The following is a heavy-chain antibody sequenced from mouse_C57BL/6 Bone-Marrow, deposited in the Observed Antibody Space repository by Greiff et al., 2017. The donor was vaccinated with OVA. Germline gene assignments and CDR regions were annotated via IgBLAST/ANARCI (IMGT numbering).Heavy chain of an antibody. CDR2: IDPANGTT. V-gene: IGHV14-3*01. CDR1: GFNIKNTY. Sequence: VQLQQSVAELVRPGASVKLSCTASGFNIKNTYMHWVKQRPEQGLEWLGRIDPANGTTKYAPTFQGKATITAATSSNTAYLQLISLTSEDTAIYYSARSVWWGYGMDYWGQGTSVTVAS. D-gene: IGHD1-1*02. J-gene: IGHJ4*01. CDR3: ARSVWWGYGMDY.